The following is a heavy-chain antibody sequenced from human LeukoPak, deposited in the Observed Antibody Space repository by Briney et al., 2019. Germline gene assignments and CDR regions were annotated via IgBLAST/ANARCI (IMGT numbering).Heavy chain of an antibody. D-gene: IGHD3-3*01. CDR3: AKVSIFGVEAYYYYYGMDV. J-gene: IGHJ6*02. Sequence: GGSLRLSRAASGFNFSSFGMHRGRQAPGKGLGGVAVISYEGSNKYYADSVKGRFTISRDNSKNTLYLQMNSLRAEDTAVYYCAKVSIFGVEAYYYYYGMDVWGQGTTVTVSS. CDR1: GFNFSSFG. V-gene: IGHV3-30*18. CDR2: ISYEGSNK.